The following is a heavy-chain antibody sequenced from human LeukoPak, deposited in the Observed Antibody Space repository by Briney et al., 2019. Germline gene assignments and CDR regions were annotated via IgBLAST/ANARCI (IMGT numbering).Heavy chain of an antibody. J-gene: IGHJ4*02. D-gene: IGHD5-24*01. CDR2: VYYSGST. Sequence: PSETLSLTCTVSGGSISSYYWSWIRQPPGKGLEWIGNVYYSGSTNYNPSLKSRVTFSVDMSKNQFSLKLSSVTAADTAVYYCARVSGRDGYNFDYWGQGTLVTVSS. CDR1: GGSISSYY. V-gene: IGHV4-59*01. CDR3: ARVSGRDGYNFDY.